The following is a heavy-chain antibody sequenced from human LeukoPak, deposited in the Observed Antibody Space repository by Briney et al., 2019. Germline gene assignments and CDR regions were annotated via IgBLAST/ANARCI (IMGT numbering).Heavy chain of an antibody. CDR2: IHYSGST. V-gene: IGHV4-59*01. CDR3: ARGRFLEWLPVPDY. CDR1: GGSISSYY. D-gene: IGHD3-3*01. J-gene: IGHJ4*02. Sequence: SETLSLTCTVSGGSISSYYWSWIRQPPGKGLEWIGYIHYSGSTNYNPSLKSRATISVDTSKNQFSLKLSSVTAADTALYYCARGRFLEWLPVPDYWGQGTLVTVSS.